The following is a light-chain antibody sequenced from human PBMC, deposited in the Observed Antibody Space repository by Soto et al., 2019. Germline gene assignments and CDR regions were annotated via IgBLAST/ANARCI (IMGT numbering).Light chain of an antibody. CDR2: KAS. Sequence: DIQITQSPSSLSASVGDRVTITCRASQSISSWLAWYQQKPGKAPKLLIYKASNLERGVPPRFSGSGSGTEFTLTISSLQPDDCATYYCQQYSTYTPRTFGQGTKVDIK. CDR3: QQYSTYTPRT. V-gene: IGKV1-5*03. J-gene: IGKJ1*01. CDR1: QSISSW.